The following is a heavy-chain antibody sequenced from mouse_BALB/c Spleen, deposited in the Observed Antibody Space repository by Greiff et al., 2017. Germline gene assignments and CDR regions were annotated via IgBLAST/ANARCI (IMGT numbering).Heavy chain of an antibody. D-gene: IGHD2-4*01. Sequence: EVKLQESGPGLVKPSQSLSLTCSVTGYSITSGYYWNWIRQFPGNKLEWMGYISYDGSNNYNPSLKNRISITRDTSKNQFFLKLNSVTTEDTATYYCARRGYDYDGWYFDVWGAGTTVTVSS. J-gene: IGHJ1*01. CDR1: GYSITSGYY. CDR2: ISYDGSN. V-gene: IGHV3-6*02. CDR3: ARRGYDYDGWYFDV.